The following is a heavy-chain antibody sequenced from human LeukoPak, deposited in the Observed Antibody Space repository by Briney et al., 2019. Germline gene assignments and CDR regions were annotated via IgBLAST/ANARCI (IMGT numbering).Heavy chain of an antibody. J-gene: IGHJ4*02. Sequence: GGFLRLSCAASGFTFSIYAMSWVRQAPGRGLEWVSAIRGSGGTTYYADSVKGRFTISRDNSKNTLYLQMNSLRAEDTAVYYCAKGNQLVVANWGQGTLVTVSS. V-gene: IGHV3-23*01. D-gene: IGHD2-15*01. CDR1: GFTFSIYA. CDR2: IRGSGGTT. CDR3: AKGNQLVVAN.